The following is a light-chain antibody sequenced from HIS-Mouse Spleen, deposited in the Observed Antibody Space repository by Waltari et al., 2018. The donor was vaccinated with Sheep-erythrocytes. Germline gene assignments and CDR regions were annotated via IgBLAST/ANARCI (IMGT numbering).Light chain of an antibody. CDR2: DNN. Sequence: QSVLTHPPSVSSAPGQKVTITCSVRSSNIGNNYLSWYQQLPGTAPKLLIYDNNKRPSGIPDRFSGSKSGTSATLGITGLQTGDEADYYCGTWDSSLSAGVFGGGTKLTVL. V-gene: IGLV1-51*01. CDR1: SSNIGNNY. J-gene: IGLJ2*01. CDR3: GTWDSSLSAGV.